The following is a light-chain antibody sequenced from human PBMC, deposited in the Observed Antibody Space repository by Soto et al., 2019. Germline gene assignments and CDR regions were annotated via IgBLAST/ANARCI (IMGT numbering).Light chain of an antibody. CDR3: AGCDDSLGASYV. J-gene: IGLJ1*01. CDR2: STN. V-gene: IGLV1-44*01. CDR1: SSNIGSKT. Sequence: QSVLTQPPSASGTPGQRVTISCSGSSSNIGSKTVNWYQKVPGTAPKLLIYSTNQRPSGVPDRCSGSKSGTSDSLAISGLQSEDEADYYCAGCDDSLGASYVFGTGTKVTVL.